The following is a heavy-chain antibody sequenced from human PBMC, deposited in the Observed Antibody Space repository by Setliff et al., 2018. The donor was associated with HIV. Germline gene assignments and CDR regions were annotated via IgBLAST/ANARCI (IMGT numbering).Heavy chain of an antibody. D-gene: IGHD2-8*01. CDR1: GGNLDSFV. V-gene: IGHV1-69*10. CDR2: ITPVIGRP. CDR3: ARGTLTQNGPFDY. Sequence: SVKVSCKASGGNLDSFVISWVRHASGQGLEWMGGITPVIGRPNYAQKFHGRFTISRDNAKTTLYLRMDSLRAEDTAVYYWARGTLTQNGPFDYWGQGTLVTVSS. J-gene: IGHJ4*02.